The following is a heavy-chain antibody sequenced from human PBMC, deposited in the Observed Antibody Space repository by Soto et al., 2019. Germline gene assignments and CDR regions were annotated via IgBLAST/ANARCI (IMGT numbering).Heavy chain of an antibody. CDR3: ARDSYSRGLGY. J-gene: IGHJ4*02. CDR2: ISSSGSTI. V-gene: IGHV3-48*03. Sequence: SLRLSCAASGFTFSSYEMNWVRQAPGKGLEWVSYISSSGSTIYYADSVKGRFTISRDNAKNSLYLQMNSLRAEDTAVYYCARDSYSRGLGYWGQGTLVTVSS. D-gene: IGHD4-4*01. CDR1: GFTFSSYE.